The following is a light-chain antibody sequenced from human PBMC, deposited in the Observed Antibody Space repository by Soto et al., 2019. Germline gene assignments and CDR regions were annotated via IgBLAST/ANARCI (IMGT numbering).Light chain of an antibody. Sequence: QSALTQPPSVSGYPGQSVAISCTGTSSDVGSYNRVSWYQQPPGTAPKLMVYEVSSRPSGVPDRFPGSKSGNTASLTISGPQAEDEADFYCSSYTSSSTYVFGTGTKGPAL. V-gene: IGLV2-18*02. CDR2: EVS. CDR3: SSYTSSSTYV. J-gene: IGLJ1*01. CDR1: SSDVGSYNR.